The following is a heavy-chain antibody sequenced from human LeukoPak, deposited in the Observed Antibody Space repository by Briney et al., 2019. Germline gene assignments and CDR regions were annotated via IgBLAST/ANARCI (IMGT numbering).Heavy chain of an antibody. CDR3: AREGGPYRPLDY. Sequence: SETLSLTCGVSGGSIRSTNWWSWVRQPPGQGLEWIGEISLSGQTNFNPSLNGRVTMSLDESRNQLSLTLTSVTAADTAVYYCAREGGPYRPLDYSGQGTLVTVSS. V-gene: IGHV4/OR15-8*02. J-gene: IGHJ4*02. CDR1: GGSIRSTNW. CDR2: ISLSGQT.